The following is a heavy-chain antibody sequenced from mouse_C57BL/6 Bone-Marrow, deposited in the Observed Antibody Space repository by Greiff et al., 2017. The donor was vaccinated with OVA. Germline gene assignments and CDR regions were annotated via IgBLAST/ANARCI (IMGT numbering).Heavy chain of an antibody. Sequence: VQLQQSGAELVKPGASVKLSCKASGYTFTSYWMQWVKQRPGQGLEWIGEIDPSDSYTNYNQKFKGKATLTVDTSSSTAYMQLSSPTSEDSAVYYCARDDGYSGGFAYWGQGTLVTVSA. J-gene: IGHJ3*01. CDR3: ARDDGYSGGFAY. V-gene: IGHV1-50*01. D-gene: IGHD2-3*01. CDR2: IDPSDSYT. CDR1: GYTFTSYW.